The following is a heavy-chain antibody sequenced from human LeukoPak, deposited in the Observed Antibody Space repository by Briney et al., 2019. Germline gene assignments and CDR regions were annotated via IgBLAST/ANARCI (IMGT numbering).Heavy chain of an antibody. J-gene: IGHJ3*02. D-gene: IGHD2-2*01. Sequence: SETLSLTCTVSGGSISSYYWSWIRQPPGKGLEWIGYIYYSGSTNYNPSLKSRVTISVDTSKNQFSLKLSSATAADTAVYYCARVGYCSSTSCAKNAFDIWGQGTMVTVSS. CDR2: IYYSGST. V-gene: IGHV4-59*01. CDR3: ARVGYCSSTSCAKNAFDI. CDR1: GGSISSYY.